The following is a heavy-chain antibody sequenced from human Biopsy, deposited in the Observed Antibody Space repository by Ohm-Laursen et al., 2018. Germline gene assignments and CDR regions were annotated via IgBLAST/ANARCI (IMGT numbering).Heavy chain of an antibody. J-gene: IGHJ5*02. CDR3: ATEVVPAGIGGHWLDP. V-gene: IGHV3-21*01. D-gene: IGHD2-2*01. Sequence: GSLGLSCAASGGTPNGDSMKWGPQAPGEGVGWGSSLSASSSYIYYADSVKGRFTVSKENGKNSLYLHMNSLRAEDTAVYYCATEVVPAGIGGHWLDPWGQGTLVTVSS. CDR1: GGTPNGDS. CDR2: LSASSSYI.